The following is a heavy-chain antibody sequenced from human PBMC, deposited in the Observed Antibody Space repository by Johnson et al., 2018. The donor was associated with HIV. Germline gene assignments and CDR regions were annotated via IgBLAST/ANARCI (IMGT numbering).Heavy chain of an antibody. CDR3: AKYKDNWNYGAFDI. CDR1: GFTFSSYG. Sequence: QVQLVESGGGVVQPGRSLRLSCAASGFTFSSYGMHWVRQAPGKGLEWVSVIYSGASTYYADSVKGRFTISRDNSKNTLYLQMNSLRAEDTAVYYCAKYKDNWNYGAFDIWGQGTMVTVSS. D-gene: IGHD1-7*01. V-gene: IGHV3-NL1*01. J-gene: IGHJ3*02. CDR2: IYSGAST.